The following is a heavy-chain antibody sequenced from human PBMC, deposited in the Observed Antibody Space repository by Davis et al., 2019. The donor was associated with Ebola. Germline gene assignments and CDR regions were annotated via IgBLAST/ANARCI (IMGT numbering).Heavy chain of an antibody. V-gene: IGHV3-74*01. CDR1: GFTFRSYW. J-gene: IGHJ4*02. Sequence: PGGSLRLSCAASGFTFRSYWMHWVRQAPGKGLVWVSRTNSDGSRTWYTDSVKGRFTISRDNAKNTLYLQMNSLRVEDTAVYYCARGLYDSSGHTIGYWGQGTLVTVSS. CDR3: ARGLYDSSGHTIGY. D-gene: IGHD3-22*01. CDR2: TNSDGSRT.